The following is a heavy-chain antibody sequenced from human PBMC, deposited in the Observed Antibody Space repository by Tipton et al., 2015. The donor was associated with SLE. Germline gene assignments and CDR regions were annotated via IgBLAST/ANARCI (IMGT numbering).Heavy chain of an antibody. Sequence: TLSLTCTVSSGSLSNYYWSWIRQPPGKGLEWIGHIYYSGSTNYNPSLKGRVTISIETSKNQFSLRLSPVTATDTAVYYCARGALFSVTGLHRRYFDLWGRGTLVIVSS. D-gene: IGHD2-21*02. CDR1: SGSLSNYY. J-gene: IGHJ2*01. CDR2: IYYSGST. CDR3: ARGALFSVTGLHRRYFDL. V-gene: IGHV4-59*01.